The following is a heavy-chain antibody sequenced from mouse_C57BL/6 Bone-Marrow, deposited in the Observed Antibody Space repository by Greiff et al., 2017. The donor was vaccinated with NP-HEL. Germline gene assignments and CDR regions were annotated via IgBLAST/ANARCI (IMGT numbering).Heavy chain of an antibody. CDR2: ILPSIGRT. CDR1: DSEVFPIAY. V-gene: IGHV15-2*01. J-gene: IGHJ1*03. D-gene: IGHD1-1*01. CDR3: ARGEGYYGSSEWYFDV. Sequence: SGSELRSPGSSVKLSCKDFDSEVFPIAYMSWVRQKPGHGFEWIGGILPSIGRTIYGEKFEDKATLDADTLSNTAYLELNSLTSEDSAIYYCARGEGYYGSSEWYFDVWGTGTTVTVSS.